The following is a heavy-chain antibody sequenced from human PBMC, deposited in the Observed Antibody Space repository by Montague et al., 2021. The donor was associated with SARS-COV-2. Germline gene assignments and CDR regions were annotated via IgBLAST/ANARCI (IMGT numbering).Heavy chain of an antibody. J-gene: IGHJ4*02. Sequence: PALVKPTQTLTLTCTFSGFSLDTSGEAVGWIRQPPGKALEWLAVIYWYDEGRYSPSLKSRLTIRKGTSKNQVVLTMTNMDPVDTATYCCARTYAPSAVAVDYWGQGTLVTVSS. CDR2: IYWYDEG. V-gene: IGHV2-5*01. D-gene: IGHD6-19*01. CDR1: GFSLDTSGEA. CDR3: ARTYAPSAVAVDY.